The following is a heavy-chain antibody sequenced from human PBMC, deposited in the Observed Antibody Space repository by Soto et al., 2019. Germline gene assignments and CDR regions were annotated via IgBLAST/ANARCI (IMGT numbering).Heavy chain of an antibody. CDR2: INHSGST. Sequence: TLSLTCAVYGGSFSGYYWSWIRQPPGKGLEWIGEINHSGSTNYNPSLKSRVTISVDTSKNQFSLKLSSVTAADTAVYYCARATRYSSSWYRSEALDYWGQGTLVTVSS. CDR3: ARATRYSSSWYRSEALDY. D-gene: IGHD6-13*01. J-gene: IGHJ4*02. CDR1: GGSFSGYY. V-gene: IGHV4-34*01.